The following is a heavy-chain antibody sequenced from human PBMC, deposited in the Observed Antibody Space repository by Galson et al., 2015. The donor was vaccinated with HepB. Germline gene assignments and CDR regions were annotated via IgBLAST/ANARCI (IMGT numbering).Heavy chain of an antibody. J-gene: IGHJ4*02. D-gene: IGHD6-13*01. V-gene: IGHV1-69*13. Sequence: SVKVSCKASGGTFSRYTLSWVRQAPGQGLEWMGGITPLFGTAKYAQRFQGRVTITADESTSTVYMDLSGLRSEDTAVYYCAREGIAAAANPVDYWGQGTLVTVSS. CDR2: ITPLFGTA. CDR1: GGTFSRYT. CDR3: AREGIAAAANPVDY.